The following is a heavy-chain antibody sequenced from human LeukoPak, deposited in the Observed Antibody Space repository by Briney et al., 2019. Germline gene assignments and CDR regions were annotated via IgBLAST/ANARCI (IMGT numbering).Heavy chain of an antibody. V-gene: IGHV3-33*08. CDR1: GFTFSRYW. D-gene: IGHD6-13*01. CDR2: IWYDGSNK. CDR3: AQGGYSSSWYWFDY. J-gene: IGHJ4*02. Sequence: GGSLRLSCAVSGFTFSRYWMSWIRQAPGKGLEWVAVIWYDGSNKYYADSVKGRFTISRDNSKNTLYLQMNSLRAEDTAVYYCAQGGYSSSWYWFDYWGQGTLVTVSS.